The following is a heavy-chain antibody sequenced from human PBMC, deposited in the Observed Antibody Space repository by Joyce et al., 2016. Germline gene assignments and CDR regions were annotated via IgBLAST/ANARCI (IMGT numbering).Heavy chain of an antibody. J-gene: IGHJ4*02. Sequence: QLQLQESGSRLVKPSQTLSLSCAVSGGSISSGAYSWSWIRQPPGMGLEWIGDFFQNGSTYYSPALKGRVNITIDRSKNSFSLKLNSLTAADTAVYYCARAPDCWGQGTLVAVSS. CDR2: FFQNGST. V-gene: IGHV4-30-2*01. CDR3: ARAPDC. CDR1: GGSISSGAYS.